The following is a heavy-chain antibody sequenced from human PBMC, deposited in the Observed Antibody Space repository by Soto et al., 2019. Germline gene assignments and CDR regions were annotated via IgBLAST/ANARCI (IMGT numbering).Heavy chain of an antibody. V-gene: IGHV1-69*01. D-gene: IGHD3-16*01. CDR1: GGPFGSSA. Sequence: QVQLVQSGADVKKPGSSVKVSCKTSGGPFGSSAISWVRQAPAQGLEWMGELIPVFDKANYAQNFQGRLTITADEPTGTVFMQLISLRSEDTAVYFCARLRRDWGDAFDLWGLGTFVTVSS. CDR2: LIPVFDKA. CDR3: ARLRRDWGDAFDL. J-gene: IGHJ3*01.